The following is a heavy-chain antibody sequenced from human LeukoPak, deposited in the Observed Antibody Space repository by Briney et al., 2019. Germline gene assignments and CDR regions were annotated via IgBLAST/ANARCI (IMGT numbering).Heavy chain of an antibody. CDR1: GFTFSSYW. CDR3: ARSASIFGVVPYYYYYMDV. J-gene: IGHJ6*03. CDR2: INTDGSST. D-gene: IGHD3-3*01. Sequence: GGSLRLSCAASGFTFSSYWMHWVRQAPGKGLVWVSRINTDGSSTSYADSVKGRFTISRDNAKNTLYLQMNSLRAEDTAVYYSARSASIFGVVPYYYYYMDVWGKGTTVTVSS. V-gene: IGHV3-74*01.